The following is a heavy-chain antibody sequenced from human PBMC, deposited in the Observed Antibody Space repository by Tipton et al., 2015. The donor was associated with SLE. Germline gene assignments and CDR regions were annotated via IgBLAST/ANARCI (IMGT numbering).Heavy chain of an antibody. V-gene: IGHV4-39*01. CDR2: IYYSGST. Sequence: TLSLTCTVSGGSISSSSYYWGWIRQPPGKGLEWIGSIYYSGSTYYNPSLKSRVTISVETSKNQFSLKPSSVTAADTAVYYCAATWHSSSSVDYWGQGTLVTVSS. CDR3: AATWHSSSSVDY. J-gene: IGHJ4*02. CDR1: GGSISSSSYY. D-gene: IGHD6-6*01.